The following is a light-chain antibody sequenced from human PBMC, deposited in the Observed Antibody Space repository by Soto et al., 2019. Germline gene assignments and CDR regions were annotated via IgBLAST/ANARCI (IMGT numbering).Light chain of an antibody. V-gene: IGLV1-44*01. Sequence: QSVLTQPPSASGTPGQRVTISCSGSSSNIGSYTVNWYQQLPGTAPKLLIYRNNQRPSGVPDRFSGSKSGTSASLAISGLQSEDEAEYYCAAWDDSLNGVVFGGGTKLTVL. CDR1: SSNIGSYT. CDR2: RNN. J-gene: IGLJ2*01. CDR3: AAWDDSLNGVV.